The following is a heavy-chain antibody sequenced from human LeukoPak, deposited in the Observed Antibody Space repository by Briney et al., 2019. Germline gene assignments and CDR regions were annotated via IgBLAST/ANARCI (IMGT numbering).Heavy chain of an antibody. CDR3: ARASGYDFSYYYGMDV. V-gene: IGHV3-66*01. D-gene: IGHD5-12*01. J-gene: IGHJ6*02. CDR1: GFTVSSNY. Sequence: GGSLTLSCAASGFTVSSNYMIWVPQAPGKGLVWVSVIYSGGSTYYPDSVKGRFTISRDTSKKTLYLQMNSLRAEDAAVYYCARASGYDFSYYYGMDVWGQGATVTVSS. CDR2: IYSGGST.